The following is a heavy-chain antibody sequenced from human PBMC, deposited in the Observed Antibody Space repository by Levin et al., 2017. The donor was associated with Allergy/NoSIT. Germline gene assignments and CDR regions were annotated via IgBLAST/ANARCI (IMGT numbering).Heavy chain of an antibody. CDR2: INSDGSST. CDR3: ARVGIRGSADYHCAY. Sequence: GGSLRLSCAASGFTFSSFWMHWVRQAPGKGLVWVSRINSDGSSTNYADSVKGRFTISRDNAKNKLYLQLNSLRAEDTAVYYCARVGIRGSADYHCAYWGQGSLVTVSS. J-gene: IGHJ4*02. V-gene: IGHV3-74*01. D-gene: IGHD1-26*01. CDR1: GFTFSSFW.